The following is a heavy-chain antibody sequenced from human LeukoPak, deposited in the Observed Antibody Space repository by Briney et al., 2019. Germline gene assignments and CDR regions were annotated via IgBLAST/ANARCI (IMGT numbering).Heavy chain of an antibody. Sequence: ASVKVSCKASGYTFTSYDINWVRQVTGQGLEWMGWMNPNSGNTGYAQKFQGRVTMTRNTSISTAYMELSSLRSEDTAVYYCARVDTAMVTHWYFDLWGRGTLVTVSS. V-gene: IGHV1-8*01. D-gene: IGHD5-18*01. CDR1: GYTFTSYD. J-gene: IGHJ2*01. CDR2: MNPNSGNT. CDR3: ARVDTAMVTHWYFDL.